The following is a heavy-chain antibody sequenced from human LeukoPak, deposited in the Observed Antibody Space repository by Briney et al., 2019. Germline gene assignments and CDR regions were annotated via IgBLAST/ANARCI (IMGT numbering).Heavy chain of an antibody. CDR2: IKESGDIT. D-gene: IGHD2-15*01. V-gene: IGHV3-23*01. Sequence: PGGSLRLSCAASGFTFSSYSMCWVRQAPGKGPEWVSGIKESGDITYYADSVKGRFTISRDNSKNTLYLQMNSLRAEDTAKHYCAKYCSGATCSGYWGQGTLVTVSS. J-gene: IGHJ4*02. CDR1: GFTFSSYS. CDR3: AKYCSGATCSGY.